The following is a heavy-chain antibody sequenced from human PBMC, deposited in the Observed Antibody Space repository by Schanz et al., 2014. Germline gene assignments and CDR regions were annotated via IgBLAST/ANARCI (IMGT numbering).Heavy chain of an antibody. CDR3: ARKMKLGVYGGKGHDSLDI. CDR1: GFNSDDYA. J-gene: IGHJ3*02. D-gene: IGHD4-17*01. CDR2: IPWNGAAI. V-gene: IGHV3-9*02. Sequence: EVQVVESGGGLVQPGGSLRLSCTASGFNSDDYAMHWVRQAPGKGLEWVSNIPWNGAAIGYAGSVRGRFTMSRDNAKNSLYLLMNSLRAEDTAVCYCARKMKLGVYGGKGHDSLDIWGQGTMVTVSS.